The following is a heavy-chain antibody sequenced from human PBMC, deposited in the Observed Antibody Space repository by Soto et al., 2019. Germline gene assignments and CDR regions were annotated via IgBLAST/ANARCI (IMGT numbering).Heavy chain of an antibody. Sequence: GGSLRLSCAASGFTFSDSWMHWVRQAPGKGLLWVSRINPDGSSTTYADSVKGRFTISRDNAKSTLYLQMNSLRAEDTALYYCARGVNGGSDFWGQGALVTVSS. CDR3: ARGVNGGSDF. J-gene: IGHJ4*02. CDR2: INPDGSST. V-gene: IGHV3-74*01. CDR1: GFTFSDSW. D-gene: IGHD4-17*01.